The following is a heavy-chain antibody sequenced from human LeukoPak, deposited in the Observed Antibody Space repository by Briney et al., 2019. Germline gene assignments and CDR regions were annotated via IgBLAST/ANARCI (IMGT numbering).Heavy chain of an antibody. D-gene: IGHD6-6*01. CDR2: IIPILGIA. J-gene: IGHJ6*02. CDR3: AREFPSRSAGPAVMDV. CDR1: GGTFSSSA. Sequence: SVKVSCTASGGTFSSSAISWVRQAPGQGLEWMGRIIPILGIANYARKFQGRVTITADKSTSTAYMELSSLRAEDTAVYYCAREFPSRSAGPAVMDVWGQGTTVTVSS. V-gene: IGHV1-69*04.